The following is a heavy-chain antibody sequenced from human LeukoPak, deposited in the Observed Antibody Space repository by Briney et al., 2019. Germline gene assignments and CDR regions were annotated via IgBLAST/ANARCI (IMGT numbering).Heavy chain of an antibody. Sequence: ASVKVSCKASGYTFTSYYMHWVRQAPGQGLEWMGIINPSGGSTSYAQKFQGRVTMTRDTSTSTVYMELRSLRSDDTAVYYCARDQDTAMGFRGRTRSFDPWGQGTLVTVSS. J-gene: IGHJ5*02. CDR3: ARDQDTAMGFRGRTRSFDP. D-gene: IGHD5-18*01. CDR1: GYTFTSYY. V-gene: IGHV1-46*01. CDR2: INPSGGST.